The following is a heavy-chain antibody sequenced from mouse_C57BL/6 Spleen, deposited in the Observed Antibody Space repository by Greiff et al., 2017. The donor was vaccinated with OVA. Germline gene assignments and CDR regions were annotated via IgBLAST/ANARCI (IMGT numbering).Heavy chain of an antibody. J-gene: IGHJ1*03. CDR1: GYSITSGYY. Sequence: EVKVEESGPGLVKPSQSLSLTCSVTGYSITSGYYWNWIRQFPGNKLEWMGYISYDGSNNYNPSLKNRISITRDTSKNQFFLKLNSVTTEDTATYYCARVHYSNYGYFDVWGTGTTVTVSS. CDR3: ARVHYSNYGYFDV. V-gene: IGHV3-6*01. D-gene: IGHD2-5*01. CDR2: ISYDGSN.